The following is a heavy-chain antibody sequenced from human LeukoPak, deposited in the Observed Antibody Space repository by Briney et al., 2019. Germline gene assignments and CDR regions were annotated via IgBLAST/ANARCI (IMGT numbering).Heavy chain of an antibody. CDR3: AKSTYYDFWSGYLDY. V-gene: IGHV3-11*01. J-gene: IGHJ4*02. D-gene: IGHD3-3*01. CDR2: ISSSGSTI. CDR1: GFTFSDYY. Sequence: GGSLRLSCAASGFTFSDYYMSWIRQAPGKGLEWVSYISSSGSTIYYADSVKGRFTISRDNAKNSLYLQMNSLKPEDMAVYYCAKSTYYDFWSGYLDYWGQGTRVTVSS.